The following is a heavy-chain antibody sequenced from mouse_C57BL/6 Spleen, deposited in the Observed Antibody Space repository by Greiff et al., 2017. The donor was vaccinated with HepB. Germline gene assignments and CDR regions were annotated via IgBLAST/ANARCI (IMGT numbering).Heavy chain of an antibody. J-gene: IGHJ3*01. Sequence: VQLQQSGPELVKPGASVKISCKASGYSFTGYYMHWVKQSSEKSLEWIGEINPSTGGTSYNKKFKGKATLTVDKSSSTAYMQLKSLTSEDSAVYYCARSLDSSGYLFAYWGQGTLVTVSA. D-gene: IGHD3-2*02. CDR3: ARSLDSSGYLFAY. CDR1: GYSFTGYY. CDR2: INPSTGGT. V-gene: IGHV1-43*01.